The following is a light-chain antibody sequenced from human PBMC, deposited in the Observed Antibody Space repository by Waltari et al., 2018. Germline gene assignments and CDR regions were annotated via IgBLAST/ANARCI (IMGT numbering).Light chain of an antibody. CDR1: QSLFYSSNNKNY. J-gene: IGKJ4*01. CDR2: WAS. V-gene: IGKV4-1*01. Sequence: DIVMTQSPDSLAVSLGERATINCKSRQSLFYSSNNKNYLAWYQQKSGQPPKLHIYWASTRDSGIPDRFSGSGSGTDFTLTIDSLQAEDVAVYYCHQYYYSPVAFGGGTKVEIK. CDR3: HQYYYSPVA.